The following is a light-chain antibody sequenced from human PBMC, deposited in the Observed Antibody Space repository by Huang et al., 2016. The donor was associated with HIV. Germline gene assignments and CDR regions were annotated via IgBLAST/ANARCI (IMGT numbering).Light chain of an antibody. J-gene: IGKJ4*01. CDR3: QQLNSYPLT. CDR2: AAS. V-gene: IGKV1-9*01. CDR1: QGISSY. Sequence: IQLTQSPSSLSASIGDRVTIPCRASQGISSYLAWYQQKPGRAPNLLIYAASTLQREGPSRFSGSGSGTDFTLTISSLQPEDFATYYCQQLNSYPLTFGGGTKVEIK.